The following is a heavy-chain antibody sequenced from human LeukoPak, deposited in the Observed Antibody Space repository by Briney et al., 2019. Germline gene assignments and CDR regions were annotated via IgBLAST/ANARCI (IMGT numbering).Heavy chain of an antibody. CDR3: ANIPGGGSFNWFDP. V-gene: IGHV3-53*01. D-gene: IGHD2-15*01. CDR2: IYSDNT. CDR1: GFTVSSNS. J-gene: IGHJ5*02. Sequence: GGSLRLSCTVSGFTVSSNSMSWVRQAPGKGLEWVSFIYSDNTHYSDSVKGRFTISRDNSKNTLYLQMNSLRAEDTAVYYCANIPGGGSFNWFDPWGQGTLVTVSS.